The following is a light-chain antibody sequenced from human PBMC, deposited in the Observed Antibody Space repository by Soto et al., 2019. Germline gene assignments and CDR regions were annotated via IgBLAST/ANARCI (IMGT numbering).Light chain of an antibody. Sequence: EMVWTQSPATLFFSQGQRPTLSSRAIKIFTSYLAWYHQKPGQAPSLLIYDATTRATGTPARFSGSGSGTDFTLTISSLEPEDFAVYYCQQRSNWPSFGGGTKVEIK. J-gene: IGKJ4*01. CDR1: KIFTSY. CDR2: DAT. CDR3: QQRSNWPS. V-gene: IGKV3-11*01.